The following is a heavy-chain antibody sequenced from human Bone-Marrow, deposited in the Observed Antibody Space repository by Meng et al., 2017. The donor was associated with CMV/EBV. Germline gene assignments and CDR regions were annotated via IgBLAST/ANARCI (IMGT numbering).Heavy chain of an antibody. D-gene: IGHD2-2*01. Sequence: GGSLRLSCAASGFTFSSYAMSWVRQAPGKGLEWVSVIYSGGSSTYYADSVKGRFTISRDNSKNTLYLQMNSLRAEDTAVYYCAKDMHCSSTSCYGMDVWGQGTTVTVSS. CDR3: AKDMHCSSTSCYGMDV. J-gene: IGHJ6*02. V-gene: IGHV3-23*03. CDR1: GFTFSSYA. CDR2: IYSGGSST.